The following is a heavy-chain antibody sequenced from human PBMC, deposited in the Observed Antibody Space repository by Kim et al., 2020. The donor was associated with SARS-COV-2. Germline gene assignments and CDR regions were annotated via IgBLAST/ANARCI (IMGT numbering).Heavy chain of an antibody. Sequence: GGSLRLSCAASGFTFSTYAMSWVRQAPGKGLEWVSAISGSAGSTYYADSVKGRFTVSRDNSKSTLYLQMNSLRAEDTAVYYCAKGEYYYDSSGYALWGQGTLVTVSS. CDR1: GFTFSTYA. CDR3: AKGEYYYDSSGYAL. V-gene: IGHV3-23*01. D-gene: IGHD3-22*01. J-gene: IGHJ4*02. CDR2: ISGSAGST.